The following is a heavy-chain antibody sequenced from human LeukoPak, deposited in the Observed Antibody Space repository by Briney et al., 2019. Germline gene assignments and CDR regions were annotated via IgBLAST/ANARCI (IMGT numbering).Heavy chain of an antibody. J-gene: IGHJ6*03. D-gene: IGHD2-2*01. Sequence: SETLSLTCAVYGGSFSGYYWSWIRQPPGKGLEWIGEINHSGSTNYNPSLKSRVTISVDTSKNQFSLKLSSVTAADTAVYYCARDLLDCSSTSCYDYYYYYMDVWGKGTTVTISS. CDR3: ARDLLDCSSTSCYDYYYYYMDV. CDR2: INHSGST. V-gene: IGHV4-34*01. CDR1: GGSFSGYY.